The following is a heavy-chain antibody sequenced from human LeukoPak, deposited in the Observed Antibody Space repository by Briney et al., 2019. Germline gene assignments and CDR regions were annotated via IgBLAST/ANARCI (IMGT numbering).Heavy chain of an antibody. J-gene: IGHJ4*02. CDR2: MNPNSGNT. D-gene: IGHD4-17*01. Sequence: ASVKVSCKASGYTFTSYGLTWVRQAPGQGLEWMGWMNPNSGNTGCAQKFQGRVTMTRNTSISTAYMELSSLRSEDTAVYYCARWTGDSTVTGFGYWGQGTLVTVSS. CDR1: GYTFTSYG. CDR3: ARWTGDSTVTGFGY. V-gene: IGHV1-8*02.